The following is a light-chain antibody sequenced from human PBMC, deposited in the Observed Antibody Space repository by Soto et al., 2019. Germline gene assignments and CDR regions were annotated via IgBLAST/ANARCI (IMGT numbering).Light chain of an antibody. CDR3: QQRSNWPIFT. J-gene: IGKJ3*01. CDR1: QSVSSY. V-gene: IGKV3-11*01. CDR2: DAS. Sequence: EIVLTQSPATLSLSPGERATLSCRASQSVSSYLAWYQQKPGQAPRLLIYDASNRSAGIPARFSGSGSGTDFTLTISSLETEDFAVYYCQQRSNWPIFTFGPGPKVDIK.